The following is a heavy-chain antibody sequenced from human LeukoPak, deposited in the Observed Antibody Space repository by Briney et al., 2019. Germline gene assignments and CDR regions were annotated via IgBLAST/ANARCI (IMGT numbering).Heavy chain of an antibody. J-gene: IGHJ4*02. CDR3: ARDNAGNIDY. D-gene: IGHD2/OR15-2a*01. CDR1: GYTFTNNA. V-gene: IGHV7-4-1*02. CDR2: INTNTGNP. Sequence: ASVKVSCKASGYTFTNNAMNWVRQAPGQGLELMGWINTNTGNPTYAQGFTGRFVFSLDTSVSTAYLQISSLKAEDTAVYYFARDNAGNIDYWGQGTLVTVSS.